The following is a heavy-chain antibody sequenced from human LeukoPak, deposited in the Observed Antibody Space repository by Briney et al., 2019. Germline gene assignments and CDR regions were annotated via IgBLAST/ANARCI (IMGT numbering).Heavy chain of an antibody. J-gene: IGHJ4*02. CDR1: GGSIRSYY. CDR3: ARGRDSSGYYDY. Sequence: SETLSLTCTVSGGSIRSYYWSWIRQPAGKGLEWIGYIYYSGSTNYNPSLKSRVTISVDTSKNQFSLKLSSVTAADTAVYYCARGRDSSGYYDYWGQGTLVTVSS. CDR2: IYYSGST. D-gene: IGHD3-22*01. V-gene: IGHV4-59*01.